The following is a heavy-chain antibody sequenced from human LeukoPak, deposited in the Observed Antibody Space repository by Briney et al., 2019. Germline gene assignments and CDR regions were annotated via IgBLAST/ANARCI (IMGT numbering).Heavy chain of an antibody. Sequence: PGGSLRLSCAVSGLTFSTYWMSWVRQAPGQGLEWVANVKHDGSEKYYVDSVKGRFTISRDNAKNSLFLQMNSLRDEDTAVYYCARGGGLDVWGQGATVTVSS. J-gene: IGHJ6*02. CDR2: VKHDGSEK. CDR1: GLTFSTYW. CDR3: ARGGGLDV. V-gene: IGHV3-7*03. D-gene: IGHD3-16*01.